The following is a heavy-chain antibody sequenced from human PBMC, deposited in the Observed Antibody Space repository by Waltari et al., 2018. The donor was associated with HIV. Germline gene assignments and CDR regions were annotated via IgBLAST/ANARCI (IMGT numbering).Heavy chain of an antibody. J-gene: IGHJ6*02. V-gene: IGHV1-18*01. CDR1: GYTFTSYG. Sequence: QVQLVQSGAEVKKPGASVKVSCKASGYTFTSYGISWVRQAPGQGLEWMGWISDYHHNPNEAQKLQVRCTMTPDTSTSTAYMELRSLRSDDTAVYYGARGPHAGEQLWNSYYYYGRDVWGQGTTVTVSS. D-gene: IGHD5-18*01. CDR3: ARGPHAGEQLWNSYYYYGRDV. CDR2: ISDYHHNP.